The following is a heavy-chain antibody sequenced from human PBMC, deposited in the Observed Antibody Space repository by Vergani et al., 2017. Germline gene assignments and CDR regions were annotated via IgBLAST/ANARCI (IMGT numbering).Heavy chain of an antibody. V-gene: IGHV3-49*04. CDR3: TRDQEHCSSTSCYRYYYYYGMDV. Sequence: EVQLVESGGGLVQPGRSLRLSCTASGFTFGDYAMSWVRQAPGKGLEWVGFIRSKAYGGTTEYAASVKGRFTISRDDSKSIAYLQMNSLKTEDTAVYYCTRDQEHCSSTSCYRYYYYYGMDVWGQGTTVTVSS. D-gene: IGHD2-2*01. J-gene: IGHJ6*02. CDR1: GFTFGDYA. CDR2: IRSKAYGGTT.